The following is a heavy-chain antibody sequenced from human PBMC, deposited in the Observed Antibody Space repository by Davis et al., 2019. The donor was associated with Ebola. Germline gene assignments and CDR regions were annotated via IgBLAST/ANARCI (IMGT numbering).Heavy chain of an antibody. CDR1: EFSFTNYW. CDR3: ARTPAYGGSGDDADPFDV. D-gene: IGHD2-21*01. J-gene: IGHJ3*01. Sequence: GESLKISCKGPEFSFTNYWIGWVRQMPGKGLEWMGIIYPADSDTRYSPSFRGQVTISADTSISTAFLQWSSLKASDSAMYYCARTPAYGGSGDDADPFDVWGQGTMVTVSS. CDR2: IYPADSDT. V-gene: IGHV5-51*01.